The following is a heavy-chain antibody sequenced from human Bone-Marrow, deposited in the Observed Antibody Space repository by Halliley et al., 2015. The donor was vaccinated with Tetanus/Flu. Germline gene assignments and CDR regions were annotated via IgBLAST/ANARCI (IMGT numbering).Heavy chain of an antibody. V-gene: IGHV3-23*01. CDR3: AKDLWGWGSDY. CDR1: GFSFSSNA. J-gene: IGHJ4*01. Sequence: SLRLSCVASGFSFSSNAMSWVRQAPGKGLEWVAGISSDEKTHYGASARGRFTISKDTSTNTLYLRMNSLRAVEAAIYYCAKDLWGWGSDYWGHGTLVT. D-gene: IGHD3-16*01. CDR2: ISSDEKT.